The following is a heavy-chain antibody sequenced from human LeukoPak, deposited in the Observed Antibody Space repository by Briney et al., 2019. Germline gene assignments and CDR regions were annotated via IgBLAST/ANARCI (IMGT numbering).Heavy chain of an antibody. CDR2: IYYSGST. V-gene: IGHV4-59*08. CDR3: ARLVDTAMALDY. CDR1: GGSISSYY. J-gene: IGHJ4*02. D-gene: IGHD5-18*01. Sequence: SETLSLTCTVSGGSISSYYWSWIRQPPGKGLEWIGYIYYSGSTNYNPSLKSRVTISVDTSKNQSSLKLSSVTAADTAVYYCARLVDTAMALDYWGQGTLVTVSS.